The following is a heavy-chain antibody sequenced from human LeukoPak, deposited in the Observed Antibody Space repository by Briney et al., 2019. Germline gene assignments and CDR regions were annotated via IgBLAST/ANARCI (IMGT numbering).Heavy chain of an antibody. D-gene: IGHD6-13*01. J-gene: IGHJ4*02. CDR2: IKSNADGGTT. CDR1: GFTFTNAW. CDR3: TTANGIAAAFYFDY. Sequence: KTGGSLRLSCATSGFTFTNAWMSWVRQAPGKGLEWVGLIKSNADGGTTDYAAPVKGRFAISRDDSKTTLYLQMNTLKSEDTALYYCTTANGIAAAFYFDYWGQGTLVTVS. V-gene: IGHV3-15*01.